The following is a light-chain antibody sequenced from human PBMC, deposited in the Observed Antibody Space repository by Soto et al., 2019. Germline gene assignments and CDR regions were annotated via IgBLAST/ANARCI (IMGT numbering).Light chain of an antibody. V-gene: IGKV1-39*01. CDR2: AAS. J-gene: IGKJ4*01. CDR1: QAIDNY. CDR3: QQSYRTPLT. Sequence: DITMTQSPSSLSASVGDRVTITCRASQAIDNYLNWYQHKPGKAPELLILAASIVQSGVPSRFSGGGFGTDFSLTISSLHPEDFATYYCQQSYRTPLTFGGGTKVEI.